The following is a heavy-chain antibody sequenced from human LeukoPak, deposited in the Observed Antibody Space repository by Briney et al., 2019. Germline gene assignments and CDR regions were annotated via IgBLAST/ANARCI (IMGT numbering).Heavy chain of an antibody. Sequence: ASVTVSCMASGYTFTSYYMHWVRQAPGQGLEWMGIINPSGGSTNYAQKFQGRVTMTRDTSTSTVYMELSSLRSEDTAVYYCARDPPHSNLSGFDYRGQGTLVTVSS. CDR2: INPSGGST. CDR1: GYTFTSYY. J-gene: IGHJ4*02. D-gene: IGHD4-11*01. CDR3: ARDPPHSNLSGFDY. V-gene: IGHV1-46*01.